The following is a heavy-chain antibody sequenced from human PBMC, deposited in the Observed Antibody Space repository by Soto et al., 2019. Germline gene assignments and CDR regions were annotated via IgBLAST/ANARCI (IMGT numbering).Heavy chain of an antibody. J-gene: IGHJ6*02. V-gene: IGHV5-51*01. D-gene: IGHD3-10*01. CDR1: GYSFSSYW. CDR2: IDPSDSDT. Sequence: SCKASGYSFSSYWIGWVRQMPGKGLEWMGIIDPSDSDTRYSPSFQGQVTISADKSISTAYLQWSSLKASDTAMYYCAARVGSSPLYYYGVDVWGHGTTVTVSS. CDR3: AARVGSSPLYYYGVDV.